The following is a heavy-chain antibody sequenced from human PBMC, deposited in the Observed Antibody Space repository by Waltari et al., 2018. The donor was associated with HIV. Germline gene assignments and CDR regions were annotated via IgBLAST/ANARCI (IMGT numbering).Heavy chain of an antibody. Sequence: QVQLQESGPGLVKPSETLSLTCSVSDYFISSDYYWGWIRQSPGRGLEWMGSIFHSGNVVYNPSLKSRTTIVGNPSKNQFFLRLASATAADTAVYYCAGTSYDHLQGDYFDFWGQGRPVTVSS. J-gene: IGHJ4*02. CDR3: AGTSYDHLQGDYFDF. D-gene: IGHD3-3*01. V-gene: IGHV4-38-2*02. CDR1: DYFISSDYY. CDR2: IFHSGNV.